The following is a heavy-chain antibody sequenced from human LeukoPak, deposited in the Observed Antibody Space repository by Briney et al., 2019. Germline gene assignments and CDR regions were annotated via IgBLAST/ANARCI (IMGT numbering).Heavy chain of an antibody. D-gene: IGHD6-13*01. V-gene: IGHV3-23*01. CDR3: ARSMAAADY. CDR1: GFAFSTYA. J-gene: IGHJ4*02. Sequence: GGSLRLSCAASGFAFSTYAMTWVRQAPGQGLEWVSGISDSGTTTYYADSVKGRFTVSRDNSKNTLYLQMNSLRAEDTAVYYCARSMAAADYWGQGTLVTVSS. CDR2: ISDSGTTT.